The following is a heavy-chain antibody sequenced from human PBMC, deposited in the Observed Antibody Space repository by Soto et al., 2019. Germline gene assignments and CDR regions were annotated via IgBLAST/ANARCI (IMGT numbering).Heavy chain of an antibody. CDR1: GFTFSSYA. CDR3: ARAFGSLELRWSYFDY. V-gene: IGHV3-30-3*01. J-gene: IGHJ4*02. CDR2: ISYDGSNK. D-gene: IGHD1-7*01. Sequence: GGSLRLSCAASGFTFSSYAMHWVRQAPGKGLEWVAVISYDGSNKYYADSVKGRFTISRDNSKNTLYLQMNSLRAEDTAVYYCARAFGSLELRWSYFDYWGQGTLVTVSS.